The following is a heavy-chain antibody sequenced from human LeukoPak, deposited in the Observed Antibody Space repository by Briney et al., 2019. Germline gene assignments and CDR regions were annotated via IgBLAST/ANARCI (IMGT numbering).Heavy chain of an antibody. Sequence: ASVKVSCKASGYTFSGYYMHWVRQAPGQGLEWMGCINPNSGGTKYAQKFQGRVTMTRDTSISTAYMELSRLRSDDTALYYCARKFDILTGQRNWFDPWGQGTLVTVSS. J-gene: IGHJ5*02. D-gene: IGHD3-9*01. CDR2: INPNSGGT. CDR3: ARKFDILTGQRNWFDP. CDR1: GYTFSGYY. V-gene: IGHV1-2*02.